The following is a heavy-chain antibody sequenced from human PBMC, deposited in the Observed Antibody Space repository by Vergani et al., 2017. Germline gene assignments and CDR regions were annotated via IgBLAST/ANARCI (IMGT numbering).Heavy chain of an antibody. CDR1: GFTFSSYG. CDR2: IKQDGGEK. D-gene: IGHD2-2*01. Sequence: VEAGGGLVQPGGSLRLSCTASGFTFSSYGMHWVRQAPGKGLEWVANIKQDGGEKYYVDSVKGRFSISRDNAKNSLYLQMNSLRAEDTAVYYCARSGTSYLSYYMDVWGKGTTVTVSS. J-gene: IGHJ6*03. CDR3: ARSGTSYLSYYMDV. V-gene: IGHV3-7*01.